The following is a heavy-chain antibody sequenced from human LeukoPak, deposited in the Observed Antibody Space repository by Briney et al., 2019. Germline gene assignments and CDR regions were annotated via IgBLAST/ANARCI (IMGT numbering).Heavy chain of an antibody. J-gene: IGHJ4*02. CDR1: GGSISSYY. CDR2: NYISGST. Sequence: SETLSLTCTVSGGSISSYYWSWIRQPAGKGLEWIGRNYISGSTNYNPSLKSRVTMSLDTSKNQISLKLTSVTAADTAVYYCAREGDCTSTSCFDYWGQGTLVTVSS. CDR3: AREGDCTSTSCFDY. V-gene: IGHV4-4*07. D-gene: IGHD2-2*01.